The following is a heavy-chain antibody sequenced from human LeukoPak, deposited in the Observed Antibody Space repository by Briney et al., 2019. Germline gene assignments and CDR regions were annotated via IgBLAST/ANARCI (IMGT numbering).Heavy chain of an antibody. J-gene: IGHJ4*02. V-gene: IGHV3-7*01. D-gene: IGHD3-10*01. CDR2: IKQDGSEI. CDR1: GFTFSNFW. Sequence: PRGSLRLSCAASGFTFSNFWMSWVRQVPGEGLEWVANIKQDGSEIHYVDSVKGRFTISRDNAQNSLYLHMHSLRAEDTAVYYCTRDRQGSGIYSTDYWGRGTLVTVSS. CDR3: TRDRQGSGIYSTDY.